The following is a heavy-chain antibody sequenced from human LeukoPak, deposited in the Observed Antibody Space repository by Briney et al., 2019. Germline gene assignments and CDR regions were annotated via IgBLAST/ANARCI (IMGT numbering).Heavy chain of an antibody. Sequence: GGSLRLSCAASGFIFTNYAMTWVRQAPGKGLEWVSDISSSGSSTFYADSVKGRFTISRDNSQNTLYLQMNNLTVEDTAVYYCAKCSLTSSSGSRFAYWGQGTLVTVSS. D-gene: IGHD2-2*01. CDR1: GFIFTNYA. J-gene: IGHJ4*02. CDR2: ISSSGSST. CDR3: AKCSLTSSSGSRFAY. V-gene: IGHV3-23*01.